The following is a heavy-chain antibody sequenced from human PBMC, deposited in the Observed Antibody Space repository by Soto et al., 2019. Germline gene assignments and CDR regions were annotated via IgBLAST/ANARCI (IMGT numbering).Heavy chain of an antibody. CDR2: IHGDGGKK. CDR3: ARDFYGGYTYGPGDY. CDR1: GFMFSAYW. Sequence: EVQLVESGGGLVQPGGSLRLSCAASGFMFSAYWMSWVRQAPGKGLEWVANIHGDGGKKYYVDSVKGRFTISRDNAKRSLYLQMKSLRAEDTAVYYCARDFYGGYTYGPGDYWGQGALVAVSS. V-gene: IGHV3-7*01. J-gene: IGHJ4*02. D-gene: IGHD5-18*01.